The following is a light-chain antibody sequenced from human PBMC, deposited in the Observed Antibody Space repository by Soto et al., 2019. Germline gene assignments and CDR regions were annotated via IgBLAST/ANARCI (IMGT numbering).Light chain of an antibody. CDR3: QQYGSSPPYT. J-gene: IGKJ2*01. CDR2: GAS. V-gene: IGKV3-20*01. Sequence: EIVLTQSPGTLSLSRGERATLSCRASQSVSSGYLAWYQQKPGQAPRLLIYGASSRATGIPDRFSGSGSGTDFTLTVSRLEPEDSAVYYCQQYGSSPPYTFGQGTKLEIK. CDR1: QSVSSGY.